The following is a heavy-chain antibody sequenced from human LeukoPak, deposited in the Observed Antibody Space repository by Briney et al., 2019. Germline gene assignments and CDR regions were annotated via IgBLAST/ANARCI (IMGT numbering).Heavy chain of an antibody. D-gene: IGHD7-27*01. Sequence: GGSLRLSCAASGFTFSSYGMHWVRQAPGKGLEWVALISYDGSNNHYADSVKGRFTISRDDSKNTLYLQMNSLRAGDTAVYYCAKDGATRRDSGAHWGQGTLVAVSS. CDR2: ISYDGSNN. V-gene: IGHV3-30*18. CDR1: GFTFSSYG. CDR3: AKDGATRRDSGAH. J-gene: IGHJ4*02.